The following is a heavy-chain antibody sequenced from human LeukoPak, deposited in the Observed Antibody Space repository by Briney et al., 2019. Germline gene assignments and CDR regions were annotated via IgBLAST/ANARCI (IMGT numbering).Heavy chain of an antibody. Sequence: SETLSLTCTVSGGSVSDTSISSVVYYWTWIRQHPGKGLEWIGSIYYSGSTYYNPSLKSRLTISVDVSKNQFSLKLSSVTAADTAVYYCARPYCSSTSCYIRDDAFDIWGQGTMVTVSS. CDR2: IYYSGST. J-gene: IGHJ3*02. D-gene: IGHD2-2*02. CDR1: GGSVSDTSISSVVYY. V-gene: IGHV4-31*03. CDR3: ARPYCSSTSCYIRDDAFDI.